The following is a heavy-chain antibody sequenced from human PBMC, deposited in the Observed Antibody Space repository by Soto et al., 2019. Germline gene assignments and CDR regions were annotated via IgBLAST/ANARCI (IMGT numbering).Heavy chain of an antibody. J-gene: IGHJ4*02. CDR3: VGPGYDILTGPGDYFDY. D-gene: IGHD3-9*01. Sequence: QVQLVQSGAEVKKPGSSVKVSCKASGGTFSSYTISWVRQAPGQGLEWMGRIIPILGIANYAQKFQGRVTITADKSTSTAYMELSSLGSEDTAVYYCVGPGYDILTGPGDYFDYWGQGTLVTVSS. V-gene: IGHV1-69*02. CDR2: IIPILGIA. CDR1: GGTFSSYT.